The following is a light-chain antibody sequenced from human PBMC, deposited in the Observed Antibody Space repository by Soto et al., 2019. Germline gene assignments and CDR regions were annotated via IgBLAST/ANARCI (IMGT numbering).Light chain of an antibody. V-gene: IGKV3-20*01. CDR2: GAS. CDR1: QSVSSNY. CDR3: QQYGRSPPFT. Sequence: IVLTQSPGTLSLSPGERATLSCRASQSVSSNYIAWYQQKLGQAPRLLIYGASSSATGIPDRFSGSGSGTDFTLTISRLEPEDFAVYFFQQYGRSPPFTFGQGTKVEIK. J-gene: IGKJ2*01.